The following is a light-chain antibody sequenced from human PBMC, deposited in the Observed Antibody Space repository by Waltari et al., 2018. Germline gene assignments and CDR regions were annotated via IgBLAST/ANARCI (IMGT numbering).Light chain of an antibody. V-gene: IGKV3-11*01. CDR3: QQSSNWPPYT. J-gene: IGKJ2*01. CDR2: DAS. CDR1: QSVSSY. Sequence: EIVLTQSPATLSLSPGERATLSCRASQSVSSYLAWYQQKPGQAPRLLSYDASNRATGIPARFSCSGSGTDFTLTISSLEPEDFAVYDCQQSSNWPPYTFGQGTKLEIK.